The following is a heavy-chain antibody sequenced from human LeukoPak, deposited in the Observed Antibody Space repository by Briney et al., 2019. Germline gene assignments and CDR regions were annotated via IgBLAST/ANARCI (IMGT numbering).Heavy chain of an antibody. CDR3: AKDIAQGYTFGSIEQDY. J-gene: IGHJ4*02. CDR1: GFTFDDYA. V-gene: IGHV3-23*01. Sequence: GRSLRLSCAASGFTFDDYAMHWVRQAPGKGLEWVSAISESGSGTYYADSVKGRFTISRDNSKDTLSLQMNSLRAEDTAVYYCAKDIAQGYTFGSIEQDYWGQGTLVTVSS. D-gene: IGHD5-18*01. CDR2: ISESGSGT.